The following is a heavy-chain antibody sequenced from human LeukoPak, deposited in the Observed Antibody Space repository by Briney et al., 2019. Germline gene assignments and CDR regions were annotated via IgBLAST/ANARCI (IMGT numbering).Heavy chain of an antibody. CDR3: ARSHTVGATTPDY. CDR2: MNPNSGNT. J-gene: IGHJ4*02. CDR1: GXTFTXXD. Sequence: ASXXVSXXASGXTFTXXDINWXXXXTGXXXXXXGWMNPNSGNTGYAQKFQGRVTMTRNTSISTAYMELSSLRSEDTAVYYCARSHTVGATTPDYWGQGTLVTVSS. V-gene: IGHV1-8*01. D-gene: IGHD1-26*01.